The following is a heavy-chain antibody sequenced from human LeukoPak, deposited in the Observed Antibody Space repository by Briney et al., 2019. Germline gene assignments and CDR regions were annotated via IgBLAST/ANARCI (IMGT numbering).Heavy chain of an antibody. CDR3: ASYYYDSRGYWVHAFDI. D-gene: IGHD3-22*01. V-gene: IGHV3-48*03. Sequence: PGGSLRLSCAVSGFTFSSYEMNWVRQAPGKGLEWVSYISSSGRTIYNADSVKGRFTISRDNAKNSLYLQMNSLRAEDTAVYYCASYYYDSRGYWVHAFDIWGQGTMVTVSS. CDR1: GFTFSSYE. CDR2: ISSSGRTI. J-gene: IGHJ3*02.